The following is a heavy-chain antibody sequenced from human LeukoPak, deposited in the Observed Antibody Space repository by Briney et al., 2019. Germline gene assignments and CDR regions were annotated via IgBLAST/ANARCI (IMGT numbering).Heavy chain of an antibody. D-gene: IGHD3-3*01. CDR3: ASHRVTIFGVVIPFDP. V-gene: IGHV3-74*01. CDR2: INSYGRST. Sequence: GGSMRLSCAASGFTFSSYWMHWVRQATGKGLVWVSRINSYGRSTSYADSVKGRFTISTDHAKNTLYLQMNSLRAEDTAVYYCASHRVTIFGVVIPFDPWGQGTLVTVSS. J-gene: IGHJ5*02. CDR1: GFTFSSYW.